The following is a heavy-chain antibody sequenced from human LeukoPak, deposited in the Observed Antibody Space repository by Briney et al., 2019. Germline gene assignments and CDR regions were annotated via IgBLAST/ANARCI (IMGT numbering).Heavy chain of an antibody. CDR1: GGSISSSSYY. CDR3: ALGRGWLTAWRFDY. CDR2: IYYSGST. J-gene: IGHJ4*02. V-gene: IGHV4-61*05. D-gene: IGHD5-24*01. Sequence: SETLSLTCTVSGGSISSSSYYWGWIRQPPGKGLEWIGYIYYSGSTNYNPSLKSRVTISVDTSKNQFSLKLSSVTAADTAVYYCALGRGWLTAWRFDYWGQGTLVTASS.